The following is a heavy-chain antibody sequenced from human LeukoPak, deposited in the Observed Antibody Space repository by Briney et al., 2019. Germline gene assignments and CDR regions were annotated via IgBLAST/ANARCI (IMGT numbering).Heavy chain of an antibody. J-gene: IGHJ4*02. D-gene: IGHD5-24*01. CDR1: GGSFNDYY. V-gene: IGHV4-34*01. CDR3: ARGQGRDGYNRILEY. CDR2: INPSGST. Sequence: SETLSLTCAVYGGSFNDYYWTWIRQPPGKGLEWIGEINPSGSTNYNPSLKSRVTISVDTSKNQFSLKLSSVTAADTAVFYCARGQGRDGYNRILEYWGQGALVTVSS.